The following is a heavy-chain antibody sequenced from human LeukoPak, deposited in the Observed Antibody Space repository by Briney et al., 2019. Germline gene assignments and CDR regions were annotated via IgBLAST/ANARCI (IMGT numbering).Heavy chain of an antibody. J-gene: IGHJ3*02. Sequence: GGSLRLSCAASGFTFSSYSMNWVRQAPGKGLEWVSFIDSSSSTIYYADSVKGRFTISRDNAKNSLYLQMNSLRAEDMALYYCAKGSGGYNYKWAFDIWGQGTMVTVSS. D-gene: IGHD5-24*01. CDR1: GFTFSSYS. CDR3: AKGSGGYNYKWAFDI. V-gene: IGHV3-48*04. CDR2: IDSSSSTI.